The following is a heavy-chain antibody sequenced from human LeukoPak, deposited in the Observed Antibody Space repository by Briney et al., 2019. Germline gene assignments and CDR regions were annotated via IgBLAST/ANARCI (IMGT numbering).Heavy chain of an antibody. Sequence: SETLSLTCIVSGGSISSISSNNYHWGWIRQPPGKGLEWIGSIYYSGSTYHNPSLKSRVTISVDTSKNQFSLKLSSVTAADTALYYCAREMGVVTAHGIDVWGQGTTVTVSS. D-gene: IGHD4-23*01. V-gene: IGHV4-39*02. CDR1: GGSISSISSNNYH. CDR3: AREMGVVTAHGIDV. J-gene: IGHJ6*02. CDR2: IYYSGST.